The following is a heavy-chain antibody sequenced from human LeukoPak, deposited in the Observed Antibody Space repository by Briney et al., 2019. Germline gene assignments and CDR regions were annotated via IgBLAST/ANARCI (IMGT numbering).Heavy chain of an antibody. CDR3: ARLIRVWFGDLSVGYYYYYMDV. D-gene: IGHD3-10*01. Sequence: PSETLSLTCTVSGGSISSYYWSWIRQPPGKGLEWIGYIYTSGSTNYNPSLKSPVTISVDTSKNQFSLKLSSVTAADTAVYYCARLIRVWFGDLSVGYYYYYMDVWGKGTTVTVSS. J-gene: IGHJ6*03. CDR1: GGSISSYY. V-gene: IGHV4-4*09. CDR2: IYTSGST.